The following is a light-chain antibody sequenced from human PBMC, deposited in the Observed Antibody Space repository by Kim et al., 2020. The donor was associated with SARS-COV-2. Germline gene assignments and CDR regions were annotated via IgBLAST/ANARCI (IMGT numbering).Light chain of an antibody. CDR1: NIGSKD. CDR2: TDT. Sequence: SYELTQPLSVSVALGQTARITCGENNIGSKDVLWYQQKPGQAPVLVIYTDTNRPSGIPERFSGSNSVNTATLTISRAQAGDEADYYCQVWDSSTWVFGGG. J-gene: IGLJ3*02. CDR3: QVWDSSTWV. V-gene: IGLV3-9*01.